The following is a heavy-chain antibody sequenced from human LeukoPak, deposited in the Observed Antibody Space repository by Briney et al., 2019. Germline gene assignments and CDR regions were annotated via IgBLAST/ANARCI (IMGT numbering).Heavy chain of an antibody. Sequence: GGSLRLSCAASGFTFGAYGMHWVRQAPGKGPEWVAVIWYDGSNKYYADSVKGRFTISRDNSKNTLYLQMNRLRAEDTAVYYCARDWGEGFFSMAFDIWGQGTMVTVSS. CDR3: ARDWGEGFFSMAFDI. CDR1: GFTFGAYG. D-gene: IGHD3-16*01. J-gene: IGHJ3*02. V-gene: IGHV3-33*01. CDR2: IWYDGSNK.